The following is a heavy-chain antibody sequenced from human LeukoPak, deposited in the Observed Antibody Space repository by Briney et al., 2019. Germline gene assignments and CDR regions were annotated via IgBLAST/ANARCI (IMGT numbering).Heavy chain of an antibody. CDR1: GGSISSGDYY. CDR2: IYYSGST. V-gene: IGHV4-30-4*08. D-gene: IGHD6-6*01. J-gene: IGHJ3*02. CDR3: ARQKPREYSSSSRLRAFDI. Sequence: SQTLSLTCTVSGGSISSGDYYWSWIRQPPGKGLEWIGYIYYSGSTYYNPSLKSRVTISVDTSKNQFSLKLSSVTAADTAVYYCARQKPREYSSSSRLRAFDIWGQGTMVTVSS.